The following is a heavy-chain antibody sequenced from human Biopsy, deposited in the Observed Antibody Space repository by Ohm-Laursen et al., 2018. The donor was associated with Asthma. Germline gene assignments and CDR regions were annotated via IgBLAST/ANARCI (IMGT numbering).Heavy chain of an antibody. V-gene: IGHV4-31*03. CDR3: ARAVDYSHYYGIGV. D-gene: IGHD3-10*01. CDR2: ISYSGTT. Sequence: QTLTLTFTVSGDSISSPAYYWSWVRQHPGKGLEWIGYISYSGTTFYHPSLMSRLIISLDTSKNQFSLKLSSVTAADTAVYFCARAVDYSHYYGIGVWGQGTTVTVS. CDR1: GDSISSPAYY. J-gene: IGHJ6*02.